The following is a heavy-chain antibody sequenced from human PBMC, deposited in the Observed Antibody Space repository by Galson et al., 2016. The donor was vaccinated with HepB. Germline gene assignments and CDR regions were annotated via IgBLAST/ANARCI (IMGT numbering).Heavy chain of an antibody. J-gene: IGHJ4*02. Sequence: SVKVSCKASGGTFSNYAISWVRQAPGQGLEWMGGIIPMFGTSNYAPKFQGRLTITADDSTSTAHMELRSLISEDTALYDCARDLGDCSDGICYISPEYWGQGTQVTVSS. CDR2: IIPMFGTS. CDR3: ARDLGDCSDGICYISPEY. V-gene: IGHV1-69*13. D-gene: IGHD2-8*01. CDR1: GGTFSNYA.